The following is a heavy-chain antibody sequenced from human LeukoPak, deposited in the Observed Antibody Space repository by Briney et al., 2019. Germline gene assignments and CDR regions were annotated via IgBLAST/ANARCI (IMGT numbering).Heavy chain of an antibody. CDR2: IYSGSTT. J-gene: IGHJ4*02. CDR1: GFTVSINY. Sequence: GGSLRLSCAASGFTVSINYMSWVRQAPGKGLEWVSVIYSGSTTYYADSVKGRFTISRHNSKNTLYLQMNSVRAEDTAVYYCAMSSSAYYFDYWGQGTLVIVSS. CDR3: AMSSSAYYFDY. D-gene: IGHD6-6*01. V-gene: IGHV3-53*04.